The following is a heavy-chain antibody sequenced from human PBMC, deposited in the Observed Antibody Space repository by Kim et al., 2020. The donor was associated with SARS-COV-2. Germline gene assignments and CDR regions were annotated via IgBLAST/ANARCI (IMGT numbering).Heavy chain of an antibody. CDR3: TFIVVAST. CDR1: GFTFSGSA. V-gene: IGHV3-73*01. J-gene: IGHJ5*02. CDR2: IRSKANNYAT. D-gene: IGHD3-22*01. Sequence: GGSLRLSCAASGFTFSGSAMHWVRQASGKGLEWVGRIRSKANNYATAYAASVKGRFTISRDDSKNTAYLQMNSLKTEDTAVYYCTFIVVASTWGQGTLVTVSS.